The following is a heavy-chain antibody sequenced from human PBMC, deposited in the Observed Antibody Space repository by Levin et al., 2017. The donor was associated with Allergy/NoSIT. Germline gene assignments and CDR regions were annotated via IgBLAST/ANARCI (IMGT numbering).Heavy chain of an antibody. J-gene: IGHJ3*01. CDR2: INIDGSST. V-gene: IGHV3-74*01. Sequence: GESLKISCAASGFTFSNYWMHWVRQAPGKGLVWVSRINIDGSSTVYADSVKGRFTISRDNAKNTVYLQMTSLTAEDTAVYYCAREPPSTFELWGQGTMVIVSS. CDR1: GFTFSNYW. CDR3: AREPPSTFEL.